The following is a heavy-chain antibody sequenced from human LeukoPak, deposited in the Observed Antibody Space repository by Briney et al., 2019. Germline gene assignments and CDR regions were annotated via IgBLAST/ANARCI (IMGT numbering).Heavy chain of an antibody. Sequence: SETLSLTCTVSGGSISSGSYYWSWIRQPAGKGLEWIGRIYTSGSTNYNPSLKSRVTISVDTSKNQFSLKLSSVTAADTAVYYCARAYWYSSGWYYFDYWGQGTLVTVPS. CDR2: IYTSGST. J-gene: IGHJ4*02. V-gene: IGHV4-61*02. CDR1: GGSISSGSYY. D-gene: IGHD6-19*01. CDR3: ARAYWYSSGWYYFDY.